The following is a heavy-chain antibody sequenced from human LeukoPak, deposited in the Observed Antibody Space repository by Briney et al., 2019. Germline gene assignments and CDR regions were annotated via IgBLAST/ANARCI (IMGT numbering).Heavy chain of an antibody. CDR1: GFTFSSYS. CDR3: ARGSIAARTPSFVDY. J-gene: IGHJ4*02. Sequence: GGSLRLSCAASGFTFSSYSMNWVRQAPGKGLEWVSYISSSSSTIYYADSVKGRFTISRDNAKNSLYLQMNSLRAEDTAVYYCARGSIAARTPSFVDYWGQGTLVTVSS. V-gene: IGHV3-48*01. D-gene: IGHD6-6*01. CDR2: ISSSSSTI.